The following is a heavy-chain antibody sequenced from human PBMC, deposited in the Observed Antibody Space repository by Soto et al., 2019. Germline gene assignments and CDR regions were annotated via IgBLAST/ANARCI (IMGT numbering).Heavy chain of an antibody. CDR2: ISGSGGST. CDR1: GFTFSSYA. Sequence: GESLRLSCAASGFTFSSYAMSWVRQAPGKGLEWVSAISGSGGSTYYADSVKGRFTISRDNSKNTLYLQMNSLRAEDTAVYYCANSPGQWLLTVAFDIWGQGTMVTVSS. CDR3: ANSPGQWLLTVAFDI. V-gene: IGHV3-23*01. J-gene: IGHJ3*02. D-gene: IGHD6-19*01.